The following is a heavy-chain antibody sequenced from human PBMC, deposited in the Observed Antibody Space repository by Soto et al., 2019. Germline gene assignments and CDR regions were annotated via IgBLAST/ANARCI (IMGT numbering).Heavy chain of an antibody. V-gene: IGHV1-69*06. CDR1: GGTFSSYA. CDR2: IIPIFGTA. D-gene: IGHD3-22*01. J-gene: IGHJ3*02. CDR3: ARGIQYYYDSSGYYLDAFDI. Sequence: SVKVSCKASGGTFSSYAISWVRQAPGQGLEWMGGIIPIFGTANYAQKFQGRVTITADKSTSTAYMELSSLRSEDTAVYYCARGIQYYYDSSGYYLDAFDIWGQGTMVTVSS.